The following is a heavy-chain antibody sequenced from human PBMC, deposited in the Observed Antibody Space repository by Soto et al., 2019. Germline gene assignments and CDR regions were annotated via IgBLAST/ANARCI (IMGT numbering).Heavy chain of an antibody. CDR1: GFTFSSYD. CDR3: AKADDGWTHGYFDI. J-gene: IGHJ3*02. D-gene: IGHD5-18*01. Sequence: EVQLLESGGGWVQPGESLRLSCAASGFTFSSYDMSWVRQAPGKGLEWVSGISGSGGSAYYADSVKGRFTITRNNSKNTVNVQVNSLSSENTALYYCAKADDGWTHGYFDIWGQGTLVTVSS. V-gene: IGHV3-23*01. CDR2: ISGSGGSA.